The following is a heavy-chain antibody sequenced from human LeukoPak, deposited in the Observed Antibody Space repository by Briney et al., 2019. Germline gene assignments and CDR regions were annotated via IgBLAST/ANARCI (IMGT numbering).Heavy chain of an antibody. J-gene: IGHJ4*02. CDR2: IYYSGST. Sequence: PSETLSLTCTVSGGSISSSSYYWGWIRQPPGKGLEWIGSIYYSGSTYYNPSLKSRVTISVDTSKNQFSLKLSSGTAADTAVFYCARHSSGWLFDYWGQGTLVTVSS. CDR3: ARHSSGWLFDY. CDR1: GGSISSSSYY. D-gene: IGHD6-19*01. V-gene: IGHV4-39*01.